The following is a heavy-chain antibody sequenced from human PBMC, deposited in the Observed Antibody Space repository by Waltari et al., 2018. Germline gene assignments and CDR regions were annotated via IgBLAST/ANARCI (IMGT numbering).Heavy chain of an antibody. J-gene: IGHJ5*02. V-gene: IGHV4-38-2*02. D-gene: IGHD6-13*01. CDR3: ARGYSSSSIFDP. CDR1: GYSISSGYY. CDR2: IYNSGST. Sequence: QVQLQESGPGLVKPSETLSLTCTVPGYSISSGYYWGWIRQPPGKGLGWIGSIYNSGSTYYNPSLKSRVTISVDTSKNQFSLKLSSVTAADTAVYYCARGYSSSSIFDPWGQGTLVTVSS.